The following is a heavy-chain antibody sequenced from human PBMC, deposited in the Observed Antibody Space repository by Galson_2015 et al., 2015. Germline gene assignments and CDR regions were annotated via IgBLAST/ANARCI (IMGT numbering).Heavy chain of an antibody. Sequence: SLRLSCAASGFTVSSNYMSWVRQAPGKGLEWVSVIYSGGSPYYADSVKGRFTISRDNSKNTLYLQMNSLRAEDTAVYYCARDLTGSGMDVWGQGTTVTVSS. J-gene: IGHJ6*02. D-gene: IGHD1-14*01. CDR2: IYSGGSP. CDR1: GFTVSSNY. CDR3: ARDLTGSGMDV. V-gene: IGHV3-66*02.